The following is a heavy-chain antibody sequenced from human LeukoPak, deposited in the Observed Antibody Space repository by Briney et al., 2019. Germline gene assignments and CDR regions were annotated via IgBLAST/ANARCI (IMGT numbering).Heavy chain of an antibody. D-gene: IGHD3-10*01. V-gene: IGHV1-18*04. CDR3: ARDGRFGELFDY. J-gene: IGHJ4*02. Sequence: GASVKVSCKASGYTFTGYYMHWVRQAPGQGPEWMGWISADNDNTNYAQKLQGRVTMTTDTSTSTAYMELRSLRSDDTAVYYCARDGRFGELFDYWGQGTLVTVSS. CDR1: GYTFTGYY. CDR2: ISADNDNT.